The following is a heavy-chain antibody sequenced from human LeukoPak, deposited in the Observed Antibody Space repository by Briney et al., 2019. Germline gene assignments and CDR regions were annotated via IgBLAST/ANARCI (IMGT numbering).Heavy chain of an antibody. D-gene: IGHD1-26*01. CDR2: IKQDGSEK. CDR3: ARAGRELSPSAFDI. CDR1: GFTFSSYW. Sequence: GGSLRLSCAASGFTFSSYWMSWVRQAPGKGLEWVANIKQDGSEKYYVDSVKGRFTISRENAKTSLYLQMNSLRAEDTAVYYCARAGRELSPSAFDIWGQGTMVTVSS. V-gene: IGHV3-7*01. J-gene: IGHJ3*02.